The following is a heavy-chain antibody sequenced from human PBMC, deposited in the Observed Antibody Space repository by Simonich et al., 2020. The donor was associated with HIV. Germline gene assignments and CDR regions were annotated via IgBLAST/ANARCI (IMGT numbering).Heavy chain of an antibody. V-gene: IGHV4-59*12. CDR1: GGSISSYY. CDR2: IYHSGNI. Sequence: QLQLQESGPGLVKPSETLSLTCTVSGGSISSYYCNWVRQPPGKGLEWVGFIYHSGNIKYNPSLTRRVTISLDTSKNRFSLTLSSVSAADTAIYYCASVRFELGGSDFDYWGQGTLVTVSS. D-gene: IGHD7-27*01. CDR3: ASVRFELGGSDFDY. J-gene: IGHJ4*02.